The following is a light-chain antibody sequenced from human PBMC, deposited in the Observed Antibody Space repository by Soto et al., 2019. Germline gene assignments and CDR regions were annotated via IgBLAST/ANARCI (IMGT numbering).Light chain of an antibody. J-gene: IGKJ1*01. CDR3: QQRATWPWT. CDR2: DTS. CDR1: QSIAIY. V-gene: IGKV3-11*01. Sequence: IVLTQSPATLYFSPGEEATLSCRASQSIAIYLAWYQQKSGQSPRLLIYDTSNRAPGIPDRFSGSASGTDLTLTISSLEPEDFAVYYCQQRATWPWTFGQGTAVEIK.